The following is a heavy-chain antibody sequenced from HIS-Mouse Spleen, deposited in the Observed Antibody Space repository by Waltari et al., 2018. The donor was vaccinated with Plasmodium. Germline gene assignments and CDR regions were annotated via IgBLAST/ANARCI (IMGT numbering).Heavy chain of an antibody. D-gene: IGHD3-9*01. V-gene: IGHV3-21*01. CDR1: GFTFSSYR. CDR2: ISSSSSYI. J-gene: IGHJ2*01. CDR3: AREDILTGYYNDYWYFDL. Sequence: EVQLVESGGGLVKPGGSLSLSCAASGFTFSSYRQNWVRQAPGKGLEWFSSISSSSSYIYYADSVKGRFTISRDNAKNSLYLQMNSLRAEDTAVYYCAREDILTGYYNDYWYFDLWGRGTLVTVSS.